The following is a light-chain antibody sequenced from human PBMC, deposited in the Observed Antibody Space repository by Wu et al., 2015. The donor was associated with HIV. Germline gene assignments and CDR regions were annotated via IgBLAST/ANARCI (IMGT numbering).Light chain of an antibody. CDR2: AAS. Sequence: DIQMTQSPSSLSASIGDRVTITCRASQSIQRYLNWYQQKPGRAPKLLIYAASSLQSGVPSRFTGSGSGTDFTLTISSLQPEDFATYFCQQSYNTPRTFGQGTKVEIK. V-gene: IGKV1-39*01. CDR3: QQSYNTPRT. CDR1: QSIQRY. J-gene: IGKJ1*01.